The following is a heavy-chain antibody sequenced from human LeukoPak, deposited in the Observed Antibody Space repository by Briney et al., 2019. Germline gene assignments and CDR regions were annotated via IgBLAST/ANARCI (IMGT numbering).Heavy chain of an antibody. D-gene: IGHD3-3*01. Sequence: GGSLRLSCAASGLTFSDSYMSWIRQAPGKGLEWVSYISSSGSTIFYADSVEGRFTISRDNAKNSVYLQMNSLRAEDTAVYYCARPIGSGPLGHLYYWGQGSLVTVSS. CDR3: ARPIGSGPLGHLYY. V-gene: IGHV3-11*01. J-gene: IGHJ4*02. CDR1: GLTFSDSY. CDR2: ISSSGSTI.